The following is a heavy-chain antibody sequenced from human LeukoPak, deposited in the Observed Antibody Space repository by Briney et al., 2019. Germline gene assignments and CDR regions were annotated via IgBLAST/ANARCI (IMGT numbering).Heavy chain of an antibody. V-gene: IGHV4-34*01. Sequence: SETLSLTCAVYGGSFSGYYWSWIRQPPGKGLEWIGEINHSGSTNYNPSLKSRVTISVDTSKNQFSLKLSSVTAADTAVYYCASPGGCSGGSCYSYYYYGMDVWGQGTTVTVSS. CDR1: GGSFSGYY. CDR3: ASPGGCSGGSCYSYYYYGMDV. D-gene: IGHD2-15*01. CDR2: INHSGST. J-gene: IGHJ6*02.